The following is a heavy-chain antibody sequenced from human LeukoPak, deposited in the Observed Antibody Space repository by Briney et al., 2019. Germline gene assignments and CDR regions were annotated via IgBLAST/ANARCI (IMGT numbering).Heavy chain of an antibody. D-gene: IGHD3-16*01. J-gene: IGHJ4*02. CDR2: FDPEDGET. V-gene: IGHV1-24*01. Sequence: ASVKDSCEHPLYTLSESPIYAVPQAPGKGLEWMGGFDPEDGETIYAQKFQGRVTMTEDTSTDTAYMELSSLRSEDTAVYYCARGTAVYFVWAERITWGYYWGQGTLVTVSS. CDR1: LYTLSESP. CDR3: ARGTAVYFVWAERITWGYY.